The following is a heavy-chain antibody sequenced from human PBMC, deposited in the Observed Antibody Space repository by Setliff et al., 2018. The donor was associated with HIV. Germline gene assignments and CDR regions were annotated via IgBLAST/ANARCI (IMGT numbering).Heavy chain of an antibody. J-gene: IGHJ6*03. D-gene: IGHD3-16*02. V-gene: IGHV4-39*07. CDR2: FYYSGST. CDR3: VRGGYDYVWGSYRYPYYYYYMDV. CDR1: GGSISSSNYY. Sequence: PSETLSLTCAVSGGSISSSNYYWVWIRQPPGQELEWIGSFYYSGSTYYNLSLKSRVTISLDTSKNQFSLKLSSVTAADTAVYFCVRGGYDYVWGSYRYPYYYYYMDVWGKGTTVTVSS.